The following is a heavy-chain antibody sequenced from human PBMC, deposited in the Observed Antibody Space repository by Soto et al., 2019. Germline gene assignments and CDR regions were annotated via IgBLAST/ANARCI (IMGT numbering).Heavy chain of an antibody. J-gene: IGHJ6*02. V-gene: IGHV3-33*01. Sequence: GGSLRLSCAASGFTFSSYGMHWVRQAPGKGLEWVAVIWCDGSNKYYADSVKGRFTISRDNSKNTLYLQMNSLRAEDTAVYYCARDVLAEGGYYYGMDVWGQGTTVTVSS. CDR3: ARDVLAEGGYYYGMDV. CDR2: IWCDGSNK. D-gene: IGHD3-16*01. CDR1: GFTFSSYG.